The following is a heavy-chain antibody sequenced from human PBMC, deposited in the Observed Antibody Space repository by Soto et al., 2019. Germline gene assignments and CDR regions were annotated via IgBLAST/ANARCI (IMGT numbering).Heavy chain of an antibody. CDR1: GFTFSSYW. CDR2: IKQDGSEK. V-gene: IGHV3-7*03. J-gene: IGHJ4*02. Sequence: ESGGGLVQPGGSLRLSCGASGFTFSSYWMSWVRQAPGKGLEWVANIKQDGSEKYYVDSVKGRFTISRDNAKNSLYLQMNSLRAEDTAVYYCARDGDYYDSSGHLGYWGQGTLVTVSS. CDR3: ARDGDYYDSSGHLGY. D-gene: IGHD3-22*01.